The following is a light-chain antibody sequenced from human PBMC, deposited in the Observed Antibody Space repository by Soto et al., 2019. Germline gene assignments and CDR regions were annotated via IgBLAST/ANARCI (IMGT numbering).Light chain of an antibody. CDR3: SSYTSSSTVL. V-gene: IGLV2-14*01. CDR1: SSDVGGYNY. Sequence: QSVLTQPASVSGSPGQSITISCTGTSSDVGGYNYVSWYQQHPGKAPKLMIYEVSNRPSGVSNRFSGSKSGNTASLTISGLQAEDEADYYCSSYTSSSTVLFGGGTSSPS. CDR2: EVS. J-gene: IGLJ2*01.